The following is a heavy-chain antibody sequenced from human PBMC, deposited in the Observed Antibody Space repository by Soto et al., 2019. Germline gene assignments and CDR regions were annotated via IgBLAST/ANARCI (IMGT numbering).Heavy chain of an antibody. CDR1: GYTFTNYG. Sequence: QVQLAQSGGEVKKLGASLKVSCKASGYTFTNYGISWVRQAPGQGLEWMGWISPYNGHTNSAQKFQDRMSMTTDTSTATAYLELRSLRTDDTAVYYLARDHPFIVATMAIDFWGQGTLVSVSS. V-gene: IGHV1-18*01. CDR2: ISPYNGHT. J-gene: IGHJ4*02. CDR3: ARDHPFIVATMAIDF. D-gene: IGHD5-12*01.